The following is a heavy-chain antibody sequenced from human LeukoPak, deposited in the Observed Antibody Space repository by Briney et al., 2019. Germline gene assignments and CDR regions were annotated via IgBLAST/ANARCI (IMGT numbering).Heavy chain of an antibody. CDR1: GGSFSGYY. V-gene: IGHV4-34*01. Sequence: SETLSLTCAVYGGSFSGYYWSWVRQPPGKGLEWIGEINHSGSTNYNPSLKSRVTISVDTSKNQFSLKLSSVTAADTAVYYCARYPRHCSSTSCWNWFDPWGQGTLVTVSS. CDR3: ARYPRHCSSTSCWNWFDP. J-gene: IGHJ5*02. CDR2: INHSGST. D-gene: IGHD2-2*01.